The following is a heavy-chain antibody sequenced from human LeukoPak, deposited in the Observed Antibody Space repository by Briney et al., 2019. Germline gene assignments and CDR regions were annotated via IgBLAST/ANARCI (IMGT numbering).Heavy chain of an antibody. J-gene: IGHJ4*02. Sequence: GGSLRLSGAASGFSFRGHGMHWVRQAPGKGREWVAFIRHDGSTINYADSVKGRFPISRDRSRNKLDLQMNSLRVEDTAVYYCAKGAIRGCISCYFVYWGQGTLVTVSS. D-gene: IGHD5-24*01. V-gene: IGHV3-30*02. CDR1: GFSFRGHG. CDR2: IRHDGSTI. CDR3: AKGAIRGCISCYFVY.